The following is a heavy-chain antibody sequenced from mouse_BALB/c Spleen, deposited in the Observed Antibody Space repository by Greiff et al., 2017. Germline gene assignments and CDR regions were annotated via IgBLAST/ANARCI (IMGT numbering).Heavy chain of an antibody. J-gene: IGHJ2*03. CDR1: GFTFSRYA. Sequence: EVKLMESGGGLVKPGGSLKLSCAASGFTFSRYAMSWVRQISEKRLEWVASISRGGSTYYPDSVKGRFTISRDNARNILYLQMSSLRSEDTAMYYCAREDPMITTGYYFDYWGQGTSLTVSS. CDR3: AREDPMITTGYYFDY. D-gene: IGHD2-4*01. CDR2: ISRGGST. V-gene: IGHV5-6-5*01.